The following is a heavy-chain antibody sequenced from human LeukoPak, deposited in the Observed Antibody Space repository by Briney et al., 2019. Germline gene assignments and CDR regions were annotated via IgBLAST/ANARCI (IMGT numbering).Heavy chain of an antibody. CDR3: VRVDGSGSYKGNWFDP. J-gene: IGHJ5*02. D-gene: IGHD3-10*01. Sequence: SSETLSLTCAVYGGSFSGYYWSWIRQPPGKGLEWIGEINHSGSTNYNPSLKSRVTISVDTSKNQFSLKLSSVTAADTAVYYCVRVDGSGSYKGNWFDPWGQGTLVTVSS. V-gene: IGHV4-34*01. CDR2: INHSGST. CDR1: GGSFSGYY.